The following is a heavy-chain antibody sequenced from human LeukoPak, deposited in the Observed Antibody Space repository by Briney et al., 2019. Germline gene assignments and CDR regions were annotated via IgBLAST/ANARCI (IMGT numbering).Heavy chain of an antibody. J-gene: IGHJ4*02. D-gene: IGHD2-2*01. Sequence: PGGSLRLSCAASGFSFSTSSMSWVRQTPGKGLEWISYIRGSSTTIYYADSVKGRFTISRDNARNSLYLQMNGLRAEDTGVYFCARDARSHCGTDACYGPYFDYWGQGSLVNVSS. V-gene: IGHV3-48*01. CDR2: IRGSSTTI. CDR1: GFSFSTSS. CDR3: ARDARSHCGTDACYGPYFDY.